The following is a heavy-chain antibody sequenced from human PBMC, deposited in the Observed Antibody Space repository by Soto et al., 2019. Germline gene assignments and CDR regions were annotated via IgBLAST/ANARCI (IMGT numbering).Heavy chain of an antibody. CDR3: AVPFRQLGDSLDGMDV. CDR2: INAGNGNT. J-gene: IGHJ6*02. Sequence: GASVKVSCKASGYTFTSYAMHWVRQAPGQRLEWMGWINAGNGNTKYSQKFQGRVTITRDTSASTAYMELSSLRSEDTAVYYCAVPFRQLGDSLDGMDVWGQGTTVTVSS. CDR1: GYTFTSYA. V-gene: IGHV1-3*01. D-gene: IGHD3-16*01.